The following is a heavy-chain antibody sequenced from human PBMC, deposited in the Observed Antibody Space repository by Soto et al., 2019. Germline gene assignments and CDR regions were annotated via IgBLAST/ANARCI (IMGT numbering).Heavy chain of an antibody. D-gene: IGHD6-25*01. V-gene: IGHV3-23*01. J-gene: IGHJ4*02. CDR3: AKFFVETGGSSGWPWSFHY. CDR1: GFTFSSYA. CDR2: TSGSGGTT. Sequence: GGSLRLSCAASGFTFSSYAMSWVRQAPGQGLDWVSATSGSGGTTYYADSVKGRFTISRDNSKNTLSLQMNSLRAEDTAVYYCAKFFVETGGSSGWPWSFHYWGQGALVTVSS.